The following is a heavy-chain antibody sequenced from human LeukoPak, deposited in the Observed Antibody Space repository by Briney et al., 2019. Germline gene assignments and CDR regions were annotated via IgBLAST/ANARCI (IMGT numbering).Heavy chain of an antibody. D-gene: IGHD6-19*01. CDR3: ARDGRMGSGWYYYYYYMDV. Sequence: SETLSLTCTVSGASISSSTDYWGWIRQPPGKGLEWIANIYYSGSTYYNPPLKSRVTISVDTSKNQFSLKLSSVTAADTAVYYCARDGRMGSGWYYYYYYMDVWGKGTTVTISS. CDR1: GASISSSTDY. CDR2: IYYSGST. J-gene: IGHJ6*03. V-gene: IGHV4-39*02.